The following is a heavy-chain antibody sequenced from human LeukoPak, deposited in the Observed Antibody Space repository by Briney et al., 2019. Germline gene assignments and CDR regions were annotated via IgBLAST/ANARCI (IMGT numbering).Heavy chain of an antibody. CDR2: ISSSSSTI. Sequence: GGSLRLSCAASGFTFSSYSMNWVRQAPGKGLEWVSYISSSSSTIYYADSVKGRFTISRDNAKNSLHLQMNSLKAEGPAVYHGARDRSDYYYYQYYYMVGW. CDR3: ARDRSDYYYYQYYYMVG. CDR1: GFTFSSYS. V-gene: IGHV3-48*01. J-gene: IGHJ6*03. D-gene: IGHD3-22*01.